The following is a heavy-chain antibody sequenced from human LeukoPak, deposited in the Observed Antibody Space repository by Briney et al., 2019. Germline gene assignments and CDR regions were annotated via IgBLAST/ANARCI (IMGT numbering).Heavy chain of an antibody. CDR2: FYVGGAT. D-gene: IGHD5-24*01. J-gene: IGHJ4*02. Sequence: GGSLRLSCAVSGFSVTNNYMSWVRQAPGKGLEWVSVFYVGGATYYADSVKGRFTISRDNSENTLYLQMKSLRAEDTAVYYCARGDGYNFFDYWDQGTLVTVSS. V-gene: IGHV3-53*01. CDR1: GFSVTNNY. CDR3: ARGDGYNFFDY.